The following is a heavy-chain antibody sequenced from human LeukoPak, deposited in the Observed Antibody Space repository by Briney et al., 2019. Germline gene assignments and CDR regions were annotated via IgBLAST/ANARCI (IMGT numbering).Heavy chain of an antibody. CDR2: INHSAST. V-gene: IGHV4-34*01. J-gene: IGHJ6*02. Sequence: PSETLSLTCAVYGGSFSGYYWSWIRQPPGKGLEWSGEINHSASTNYNPSLKSRVTISVDTSKNQFSLKLSSVTAADTAVYYCARVCSSTSCYAMVHYYYGMDVWGQGTTVTVSS. CDR3: ARVCSSTSCYAMVHYYYGMDV. CDR1: GGSFSGYY. D-gene: IGHD2-2*01.